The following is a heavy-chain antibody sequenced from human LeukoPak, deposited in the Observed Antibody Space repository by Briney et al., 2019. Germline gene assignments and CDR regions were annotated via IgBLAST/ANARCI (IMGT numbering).Heavy chain of an antibody. Sequence: SETLSLTCAVSGGSISSSNWWSWVRQPPGKGLEWIGEIYHSRSTNYNPSLKSRVTISVDKSKNQFSLKLSSVTAADTAVYYCASYDSSLGHFDYWGQGTLVIVSS. V-gene: IGHV4-4*02. CDR2: IYHSRST. D-gene: IGHD3-22*01. CDR3: ASYDSSLGHFDY. CDR1: GGSISSSNW. J-gene: IGHJ4*02.